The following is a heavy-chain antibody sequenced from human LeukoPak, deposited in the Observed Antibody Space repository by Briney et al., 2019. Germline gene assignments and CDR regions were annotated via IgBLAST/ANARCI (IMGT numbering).Heavy chain of an antibody. CDR3: ARYSGTQFGA. J-gene: IGHJ5*02. V-gene: IGHV6-1*01. Sequence: SQTLSLTCAISGDSVSNNIAAWNWIRQSPSRGLEWLGRTYYRSKWYNDYAASVKSRITINPDTSKNQFSLQVNSVTPEDTAVYYCARYSGTQFGAWGQGTLVTVSS. CDR1: GDSVSNNIAA. CDR2: TYYRSKWYN. D-gene: IGHD1-26*01.